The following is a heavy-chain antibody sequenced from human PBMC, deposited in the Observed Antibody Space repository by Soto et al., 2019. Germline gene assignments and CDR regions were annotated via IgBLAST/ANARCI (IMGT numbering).Heavy chain of an antibody. Sequence: EVHLLESGGGMVQPGGSLRLSCAASGFTFSNYGMTWVRQAPGKGLEEVSEIRGSGANTYYADSVKGRFTISRDNSKNTLYLQMNSLRVEDTAVYYCARRDDYGDYLMSNWGQGTLVTVSS. CDR2: IRGSGANT. V-gene: IGHV3-23*01. CDR3: ARRDDYGDYLMSN. CDR1: GFTFSNYG. J-gene: IGHJ4*02. D-gene: IGHD4-17*01.